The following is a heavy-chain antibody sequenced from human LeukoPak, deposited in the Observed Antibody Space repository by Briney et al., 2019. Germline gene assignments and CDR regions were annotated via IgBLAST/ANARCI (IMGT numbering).Heavy chain of an antibody. V-gene: IGHV3-30-3*01. D-gene: IGHD4-17*01. CDR1: GFTFSSYA. CDR3: ASTSDYGDYRYFDY. Sequence: GGSLRLSCAASGFTFSSYAMHWVRQAPGKGLEWVAVISYDGSNKYYADSVKGRFTISRDNAKNSLYLQMNSLRAEDTAVYYCASTSDYGDYRYFDYWGQGTLVTVSS. J-gene: IGHJ4*02. CDR2: ISYDGSNK.